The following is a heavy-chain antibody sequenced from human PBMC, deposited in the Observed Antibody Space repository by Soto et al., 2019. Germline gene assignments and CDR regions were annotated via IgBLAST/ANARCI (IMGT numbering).Heavy chain of an antibody. CDR2: INHSGST. Sequence: PSETLSLTCAVYGGSFSGYYWSWIRQPPGKGLEWIGEINHSGSTNYDPSLKSRVTISVDTSKNQFSLKLSSVTAADTAVYYCARGSSRWLQYLYFDYWGQGTLVTVS. CDR1: GGSFSGYY. CDR3: ARGSSRWLQYLYFDY. J-gene: IGHJ4*02. V-gene: IGHV4-34*01. D-gene: IGHD5-12*01.